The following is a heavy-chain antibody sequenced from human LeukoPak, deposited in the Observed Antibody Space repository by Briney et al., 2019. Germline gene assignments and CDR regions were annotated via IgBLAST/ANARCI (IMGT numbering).Heavy chain of an antibody. CDR2: IYYSGST. J-gene: IGHJ4*02. CDR1: GGSVNSGGYS. V-gene: IGHV4-31*03. Sequence: SQTLSLTCTVSGGSVNSGGYSWSWIRQHPGKGLEGIGYIYYSGSTYYNPSLKSRLSISMDTSKNPFSLNLTSVTGADTAVYYCATSGHSGYDFGYWGQGTPVTVSS. CDR3: ATSGHSGYDFGY. D-gene: IGHD5-12*01.